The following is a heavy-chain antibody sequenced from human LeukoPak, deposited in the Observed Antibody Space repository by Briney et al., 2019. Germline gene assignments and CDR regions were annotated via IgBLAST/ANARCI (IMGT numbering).Heavy chain of an antibody. J-gene: IGHJ4*02. Sequence: PSETLSLTCAVYGGSFSGYYWSWIRQPPGKGLDWIGEINHSGSTNYNPSLKSRVTISVDTSKNQFSLKLSSVTAADTAVYYCARQPPFRGVINAFDYWGQGTLVTVSS. D-gene: IGHD3-10*01. CDR3: ARQPPFRGVINAFDY. V-gene: IGHV4-34*01. CDR2: INHSGST. CDR1: GGSFSGYY.